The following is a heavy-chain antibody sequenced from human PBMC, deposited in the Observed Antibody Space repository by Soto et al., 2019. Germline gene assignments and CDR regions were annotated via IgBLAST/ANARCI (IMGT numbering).Heavy chain of an antibody. J-gene: IGHJ3*02. CDR3: ARLSYDSSGYPPINDAFDI. CDR2: IYYSGST. D-gene: IGHD3-22*01. Sequence: QLQLQESGPGLVKPSETLSLTCTVSGGSISSSSYYWGWIRQPPGKGLEWIGSIYYSGSTYYNPSLKSRVTISVDTSKNQFSLKLSSVTAADTAVYYCARLSYDSSGYPPINDAFDIWGQGTMVTVSS. V-gene: IGHV4-39*01. CDR1: GGSISSSSYY.